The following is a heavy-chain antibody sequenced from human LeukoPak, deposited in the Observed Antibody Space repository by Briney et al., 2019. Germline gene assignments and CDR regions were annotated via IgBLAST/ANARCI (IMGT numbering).Heavy chain of an antibody. CDR3: ARERNYYGSGSYYEPLP. D-gene: IGHD3-10*01. CDR2: IYYSGST. CDR1: GGSISSGGYY. V-gene: IGHV4-31*03. J-gene: IGHJ5*02. Sequence: SETLSLTCTVSGGSISSGGYYWSWIRQHPGKGLEWIGYIYYSGSTYYNPSLKSRVTISVDTSKNQFSLKLSSVTAADTAVYYCARERNYYGSGSYYEPLPWGQGTLVTVSS.